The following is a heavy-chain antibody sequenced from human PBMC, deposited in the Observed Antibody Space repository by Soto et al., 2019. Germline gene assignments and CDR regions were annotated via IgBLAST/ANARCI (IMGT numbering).Heavy chain of an antibody. J-gene: IGHJ6*02. D-gene: IGHD6-13*01. CDR2: IYYSGST. CDR3: ARGGSSCYKDNYGMDV. Sequence: KPSETLSLTCTVSGGSISSGGYYWSWIRQHPGKGLEWSGYIYYSGSTYYNPSLKSRVTISVDTSKNQFSLKLSSVTAADTDVYYCARGGSSCYKDNYGMDVWGQGTTVTVSS. CDR1: GGSISSGGYY. V-gene: IGHV4-31*03.